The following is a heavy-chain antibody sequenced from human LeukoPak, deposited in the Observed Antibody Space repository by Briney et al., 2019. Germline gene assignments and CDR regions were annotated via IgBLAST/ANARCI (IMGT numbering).Heavy chain of an antibody. CDR2: ISYDGTET. CDR3: ARNFAPIYYYHMDV. Sequence: PGGSLRLSCAASGYNFGAHAMHWVRQAPGKGLEWVALISYDGTETHYADSVRGRFTIARDEFKSTVSLLMNSLRSDDTAVYYCARNFAPIYYYHMDVWGKGTTVIVSS. CDR1: GYNFGAHA. J-gene: IGHJ6*03. V-gene: IGHV3-30*04. D-gene: IGHD3-10*01.